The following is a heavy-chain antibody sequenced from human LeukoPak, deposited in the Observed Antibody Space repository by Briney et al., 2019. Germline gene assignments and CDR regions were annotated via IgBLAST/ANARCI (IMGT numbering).Heavy chain of an antibody. V-gene: IGHV1-69*13. CDR1: GGTFSSYA. J-gene: IGHJ6*02. D-gene: IGHD3-10*01. CDR3: AGSGGSGSYYRDYYYYGMDV. Sequence: SVKVSCKASGGTFSSYAISWVRQAPGQGLEWMGGIIPILGTANYAQKFQGRVTITADESTSTAYMELSSLRSEDTAVYYCAGSGGSGSYYRDYYYYGMDVWGQGTTVTVSS. CDR2: IIPILGTA.